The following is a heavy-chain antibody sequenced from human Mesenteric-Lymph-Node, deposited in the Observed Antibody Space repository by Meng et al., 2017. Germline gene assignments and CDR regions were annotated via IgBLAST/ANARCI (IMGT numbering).Heavy chain of an antibody. CDR2: ISGSGGST. D-gene: IGHD3-22*01. V-gene: IGHV3-23*01. J-gene: IGHJ4*02. CDR1: GFTFSSYA. CDR3: AKDRRVHYDSSGYLY. Sequence: GESLKISCAASGFTFSSYAMSWVRQAPGKGLEWVSAISGSGGSTYYADSVKGRFTISRDNSKNTLYLQMNSLRAEDTAVYYCAKDRRVHYDSSGYLYWGQGTLVTVSS.